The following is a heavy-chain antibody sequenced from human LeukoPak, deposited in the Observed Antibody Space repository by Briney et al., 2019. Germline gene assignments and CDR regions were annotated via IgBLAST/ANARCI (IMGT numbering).Heavy chain of an antibody. D-gene: IGHD3-10*01. CDR1: GDSVSSNSAA. CDR3: AREAIPGLLWFGELFGLYYFDY. J-gene: IGHJ4*02. V-gene: IGHV6-1*01. Sequence: SQTLSLTCAISGDSVSSNSAAWNWIRQSPSRGLEWLGRTYYRSKWYNDYAVSVKSRITINPDTSKNQFSLQLNSVTPEDTAVYYCAREAIPGLLWFGELFGLYYFDYWGQGTLVTVSS. CDR2: TYYRSKWYN.